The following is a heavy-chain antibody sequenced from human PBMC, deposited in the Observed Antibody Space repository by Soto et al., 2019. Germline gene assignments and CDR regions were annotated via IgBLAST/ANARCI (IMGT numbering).Heavy chain of an antibody. D-gene: IGHD3-3*01. CDR1: GDSISSGGYY. V-gene: IGHV4-31*03. Sequence: QVQLQESGPGLVKPAQTLSLTCTVSGDSISSGGYYWSWIRQRPGKGLEWIGYIYYSGSTHYNPSLESRVSILRDTSQNQFSLKLSSVTAADTAVYYCVRVGGWSGYHWGQGTLVTVSS. CDR2: IYYSGST. CDR3: VRVGGWSGYH. J-gene: IGHJ5*02.